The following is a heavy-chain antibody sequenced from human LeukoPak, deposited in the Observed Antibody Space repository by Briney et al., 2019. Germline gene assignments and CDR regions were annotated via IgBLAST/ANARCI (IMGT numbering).Heavy chain of an antibody. CDR1: GFTFSSYA. Sequence: GGSLRLSCAASGFTFSSYAMSWVRQAPGKGLEWVSSISTTSTYIYYADSVKGRFTISRDNAKNSPYLQMNSLRAEDTALYYCARDEVTISRAIDYWGQGTLVTVSS. D-gene: IGHD3-9*01. CDR2: ISTTSTYI. V-gene: IGHV3-21*04. J-gene: IGHJ4*02. CDR3: ARDEVTISRAIDY.